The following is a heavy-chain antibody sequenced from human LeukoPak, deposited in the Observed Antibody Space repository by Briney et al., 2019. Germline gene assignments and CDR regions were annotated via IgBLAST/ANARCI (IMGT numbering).Heavy chain of an antibody. J-gene: IGHJ2*01. CDR2: IYSSGTT. Sequence: SETLSLTCTVSGDSINSGNNYWSWIRQPAGKGPEWIGHIYSSGTTNYNPSLKSRVTMSVDTSKNQFSLKLSSVTAADTAVYYCARDTPEGLVNNWYFDLWGRGTLVTVSS. CDR1: GDSINSGNNY. V-gene: IGHV4-61*10. CDR3: ARDTPEGLVNNWYFDL. D-gene: IGHD3/OR15-3a*01.